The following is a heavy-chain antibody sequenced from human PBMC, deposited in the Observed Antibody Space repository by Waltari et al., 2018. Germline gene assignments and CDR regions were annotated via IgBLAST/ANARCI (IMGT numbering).Heavy chain of an antibody. J-gene: IGHJ6*01. Sequence: LVESGGGFVPQGGSLRLSCGASGFTFYNPAMRWVRQAPGKGLEWLGEIYHGGSTNYNPSLRGRITISAATSKTEFYLTLNSVTAADTATYFCASQDLHGDFYRTDVFDFWGRGTSVTVSS. D-gene: IGHD2-21*02. V-gene: IGHV4-34*10. CDR2: IYHGGST. CDR1: GFTFYNPAM. CDR3: ASQDLHGDFYRTDVFDF.